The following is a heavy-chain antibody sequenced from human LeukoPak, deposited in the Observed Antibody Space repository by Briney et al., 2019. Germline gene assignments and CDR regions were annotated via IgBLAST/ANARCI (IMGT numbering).Heavy chain of an antibody. D-gene: IGHD6-13*01. CDR2: INSSSGYI. V-gene: IGHV3-21*01. CDR1: GFTFSSYS. J-gene: IGHJ4*02. Sequence: PGGSLRLSCAASGFTFSSYSMHWVRQAPGKGLEWISSINSSSGYIYYADSLKGRFTISRDNAKNSLYLQMNSLRAEDTAVYYCARESGYSSSWSKPWYYFDYLGQGTLVTVSS. CDR3: ARESGYSSSWSKPWYYFDY.